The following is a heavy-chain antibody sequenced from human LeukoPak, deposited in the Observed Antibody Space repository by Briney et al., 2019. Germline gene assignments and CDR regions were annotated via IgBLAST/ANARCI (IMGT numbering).Heavy chain of an antibody. J-gene: IGHJ4*02. CDR2: IYNSGST. D-gene: IGHD6-6*01. CDR3: ARDLMGIAARPSAD. CDR1: GGSISSSSYY. V-gene: IGHV4-39*07. Sequence: PSETLSLTCTVSGGSISSSSYYWGWIRQPPGKGLEWIGTIYNSGSTYYNPSLKSRVTISVDTSKNQFSLKLSSVTAADTAVYYCARDLMGIAARPSADWGQGTLVTVSS.